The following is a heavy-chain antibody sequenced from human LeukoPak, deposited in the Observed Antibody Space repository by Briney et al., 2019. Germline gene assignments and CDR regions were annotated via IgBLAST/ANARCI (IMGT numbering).Heavy chain of an antibody. J-gene: IGHJ4*02. CDR2: IYSGGNT. V-gene: IGHV3-53*01. CDR3: ARDFGAAADY. Sequence: GGSLRLSCAASGFTFSSYDMHWVRQAPGKGLEWVSVIYSGGNTYYADSVKGRFTVSRDNSKNTLYLQMNSLRAEDTAVYYSARDFGAAADYWGQGTLVTVSS. CDR1: GFTFSSYD. D-gene: IGHD6-13*01.